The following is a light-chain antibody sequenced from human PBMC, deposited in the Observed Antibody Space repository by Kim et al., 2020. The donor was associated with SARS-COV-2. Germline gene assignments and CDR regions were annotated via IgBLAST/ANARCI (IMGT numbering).Light chain of an antibody. CDR2: RDN. CDR3: SAWDSSLSVWV. V-gene: IGLV10-54*01. J-gene: IGLJ3*02. CDR1: SHNVGHRG. Sequence: TATPSSPRNSHNVGHRGALWLQQHQSHPPKLLSDRDNPRSSQISERLSASRSGNTASLTITGLQPEDEADYYCSAWDSSLSVWVFGGGTQLTVL.